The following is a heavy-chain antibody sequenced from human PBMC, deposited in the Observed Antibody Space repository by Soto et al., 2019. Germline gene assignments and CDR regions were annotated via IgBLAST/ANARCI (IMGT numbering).Heavy chain of an antibody. V-gene: IGHV1-69*06. D-gene: IGHD6-19*01. CDR2: IIPIFGTA. CDR3: ARATGYSSGWYGSDYYYGMDV. CDR1: GGTFSSYA. J-gene: IGHJ6*02. Sequence: QVQLVQSGAEVKKPGSSVKVSCKASGGTFSSYAICWVRQAPGQGLEWMGGIIPIFGTANYAQKFQGRVTITADKSTSTAYMELSSLRSEDTAVYYCARATGYSSGWYGSDYYYGMDVWGQGTTVTVSS.